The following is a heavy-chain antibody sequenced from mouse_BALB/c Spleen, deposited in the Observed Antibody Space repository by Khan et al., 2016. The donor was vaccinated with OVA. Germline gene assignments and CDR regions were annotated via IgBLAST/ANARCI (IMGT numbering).Heavy chain of an antibody. CDR3: ARHYRYDY. CDR1: GFAFSSYD. V-gene: IGHV5-12-1*01. J-gene: IGHJ2*01. D-gene: IGHD2-14*01. Sequence: EVELVESGGGLVKPGGSLKLSCAASGFAFSSYDMSWVRQTPEKRLEWVAYISSGGGSTYYPDTVKGRFTISRANAKNTLYMQMSSLKSEDTAMYYCARHYRYDYWGQGTTLTVSS. CDR2: ISSGGGST.